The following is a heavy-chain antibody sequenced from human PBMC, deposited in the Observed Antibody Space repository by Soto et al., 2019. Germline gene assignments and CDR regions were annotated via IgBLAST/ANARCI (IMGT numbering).Heavy chain of an antibody. CDR2: ISSSSSYI. J-gene: IGHJ6*02. CDR3: VRVLKQWLANKGYSYGTDV. Sequence: RRLSCAASGFTFIIDSMNLIRQAAGKGLEGVSSISSSSSYIYYADTVKGRFTISRDNAKNALHLQMNSMRAEDTAVYYCVRVLKQWLANKGYSYGTDVWGQGTPVTVSS. D-gene: IGHD6-19*01. CDR1: GFTFIIDS. V-gene: IGHV3-21*01.